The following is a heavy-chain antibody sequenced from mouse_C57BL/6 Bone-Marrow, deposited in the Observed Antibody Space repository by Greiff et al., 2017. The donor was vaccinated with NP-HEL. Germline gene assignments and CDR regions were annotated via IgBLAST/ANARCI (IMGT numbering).Heavy chain of an antibody. CDR2: ISSGGSYT. Sequence: VQLQQSGGDLVKPGGSLKLSCAASGFTFSSYGMSWVRQTPDKRLEWVATISSGGSYTYYPDSVKGRFTISRDNAKNTLYLQMSSLKSEDTAMYYCARPYYHAMDYWGQGTSVTVSS. V-gene: IGHV5-6*01. CDR3: ARPYYHAMDY. D-gene: IGHD1-1*02. CDR1: GFTFSSYG. J-gene: IGHJ4*01.